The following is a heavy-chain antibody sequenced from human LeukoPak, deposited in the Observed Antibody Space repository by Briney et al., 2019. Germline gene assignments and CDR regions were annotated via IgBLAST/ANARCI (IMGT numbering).Heavy chain of an antibody. CDR2: INPNSGGT. CDR3: ARAVAARPSFDY. D-gene: IGHD6-6*01. J-gene: IGHJ4*02. V-gene: IGHV1-2*02. CDR1: GYTFTGYY. Sequence: RASVKVSCKASGYTFTGYYMHWVRQAPGQGLEWMGWINPNSGGTNYAQKFQGRVTMTRDTSISTAYMELSRLRSDDTAVYYCARAVAARPSFDYWGQGTLVTVSS.